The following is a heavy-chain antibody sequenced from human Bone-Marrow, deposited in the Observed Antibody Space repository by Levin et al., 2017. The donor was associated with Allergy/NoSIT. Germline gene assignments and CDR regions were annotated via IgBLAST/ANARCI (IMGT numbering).Heavy chain of an antibody. CDR1: GFTFGDYP. CDR3: SRAGGYSYGDPDAYDI. D-gene: IGHD5-18*01. V-gene: IGHV3-49*03. J-gene: IGHJ3*02. CDR2: IRSNAYGGTT. Sequence: GGSLRLPCTASGFTFGDYPMTWFRQAPGKGLEWAGFIRSNAYGGTTEYAASVTGRFTISRDDSKSISYLQMNSLQIEDTAVYYCSRAGGYSYGDPDAYDIWGQGTVVTVSS.